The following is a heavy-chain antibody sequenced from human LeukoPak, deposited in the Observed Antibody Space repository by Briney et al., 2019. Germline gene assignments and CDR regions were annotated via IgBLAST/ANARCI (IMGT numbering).Heavy chain of an antibody. CDR2: TKAKVDDYVT. D-gene: IGHD3-22*01. J-gene: IGHJ4*02. CDR3: ARNRGGGRGYSDY. V-gene: IGHV3-72*01. Sequence: GGSLRLSCVVSGFTFSDYYMDWVRQTPGKGLEWIGRTKAKVDDYVTEYAASVKGRFTISRDESKSSLYLQMNSLRAEDTAMYYCARNRGGGRGYSDYWGQGTLVTVSS. CDR1: GFTFSDYY.